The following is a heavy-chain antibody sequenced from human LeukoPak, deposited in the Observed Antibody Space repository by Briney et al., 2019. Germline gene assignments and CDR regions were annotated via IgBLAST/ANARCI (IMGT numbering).Heavy chain of an antibody. D-gene: IGHD1-1*01. CDR1: GFTFSSYE. Sequence: QTGGSLRLSCAASGFTFSSYEMNWVRQAPGKGLEWVSYISSSGSTIYYADSVRGRFTISRDNAKNSLYLQMNSLRAEDTAVYYCASPNDVGYWGQGTLVTVSS. CDR2: ISSSGSTI. V-gene: IGHV3-48*03. J-gene: IGHJ4*02. CDR3: ASPNDVGY.